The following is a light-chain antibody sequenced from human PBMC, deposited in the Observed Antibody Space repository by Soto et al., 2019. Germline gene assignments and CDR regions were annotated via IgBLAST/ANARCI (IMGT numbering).Light chain of an antibody. CDR3: CSYAGSSTLV. Sequence: QSVLTQPPSVSGAPGQRVTISCTGSSSNIGARYDVHWYQQLPGTVPKLLIYANNNRPSGVPDRFSGSRSGTSASLAITGLQAGDEADYYCCSYAGSSTLVFGGGTKLTVL. J-gene: IGLJ2*01. CDR1: SSNIGARYD. CDR2: ANN. V-gene: IGLV1-40*01.